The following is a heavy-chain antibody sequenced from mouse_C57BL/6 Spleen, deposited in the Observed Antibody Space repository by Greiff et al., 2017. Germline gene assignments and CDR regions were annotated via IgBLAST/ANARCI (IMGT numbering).Heavy chain of an antibody. CDR1: GYTFTSYW. CDR2: IDPSDSYT. CDR3: ARWGRVDYLYAMDY. J-gene: IGHJ4*01. V-gene: IGHV1-50*01. D-gene: IGHD2-4*01. Sequence: QVQLQQPGAELVKPGASVKLSCKASGYTFTSYWMQWVKQRPGQGLEWIGEIDPSDSYTNYNQKFKGKATLTVDTSSSTAYMQLSSLTSEDSAVYYCARWGRVDYLYAMDYWGQGTSVTVSS.